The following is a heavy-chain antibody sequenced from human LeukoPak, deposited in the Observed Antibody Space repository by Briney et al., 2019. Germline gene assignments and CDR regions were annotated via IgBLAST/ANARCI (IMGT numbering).Heavy chain of an antibody. Sequence: GGSLRLSCAASGITFSSYWMSWVRQAPGKGLESVANIKQDGSDKYYVDSVKGRFTISRDNAKNSLYLQLNSLTAEDTAVYYCARLLGGNYFDNWGQGTLVTVSS. V-gene: IGHV3-7*04. CDR3: ARLLGGNYFDN. CDR2: IKQDGSDK. J-gene: IGHJ4*02. D-gene: IGHD1-26*01. CDR1: GITFSSYW.